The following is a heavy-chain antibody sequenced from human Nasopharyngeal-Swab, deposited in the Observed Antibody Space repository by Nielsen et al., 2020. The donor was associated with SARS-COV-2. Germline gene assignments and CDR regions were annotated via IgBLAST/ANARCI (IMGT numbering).Heavy chain of an antibody. Sequence: ASVKVSCKASGYTFTSYSMHWVRQAPGQRLEWMGWINAGNGYTKSSQKFQGRVTITRDTSATTTYMELSSLRSEDTAVYYCARDDRELLDAFDIWGQGTMVTVSS. CDR3: ARDDRELLDAFDI. CDR2: INAGNGYT. D-gene: IGHD1-26*01. CDR1: GYTFTSYS. J-gene: IGHJ3*02. V-gene: IGHV1-3*01.